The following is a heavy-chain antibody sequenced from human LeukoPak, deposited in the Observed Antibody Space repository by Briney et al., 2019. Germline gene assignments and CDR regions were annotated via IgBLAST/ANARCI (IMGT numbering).Heavy chain of an antibody. J-gene: IGHJ4*02. D-gene: IGHD4-17*01. CDR3: ARAPEYYGDYPFDY. CDR1: GFTFSSYA. V-gene: IGHV3-23*01. CDR2: ISGSGGST. Sequence: GGSLRLSCAVSGFTFSSYAMSWVRQAPGKGLEWVSGISGSGGSTYYADSVKGRFTISRDNAKNSLYLQMNSLRAEDTAVYYCARAPEYYGDYPFDYWGQGTLVTVSS.